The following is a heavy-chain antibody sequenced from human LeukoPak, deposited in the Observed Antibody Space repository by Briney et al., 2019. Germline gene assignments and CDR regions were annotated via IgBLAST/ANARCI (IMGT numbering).Heavy chain of an antibody. V-gene: IGHV3-7*01. J-gene: IGHJ4*02. CDR3: ARFGYDAAIGD. Sequence: GGSLRLSCAASGFTFSTYCMTWVRQAPGEGLEWVSNINTCRSDIYYVDAVKGRFTISRDNARNSLYLQMNSLRAEDTALYYCARFGYDAAIGDWGQGTPVTVSS. D-gene: IGHD5-18*01. CDR1: GFTFSTYC. CDR2: INTCRSDI.